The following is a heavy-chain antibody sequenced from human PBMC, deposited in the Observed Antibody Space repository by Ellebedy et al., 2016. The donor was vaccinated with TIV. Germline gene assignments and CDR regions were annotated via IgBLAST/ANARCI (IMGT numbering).Heavy chain of an antibody. CDR3: ARDLYSSSWYGYYYYYYMDV. CDR1: GYTFTSYG. J-gene: IGHJ6*03. D-gene: IGHD6-13*01. CDR2: ISAYNGNT. Sequence: ASVKVSCKASGYTFTSYGISWVRQAPGQGLEWMGWISAYNGNTNYAQKLQGRVTMTTDTSTSTAYMELRSLRSDDTAVYYCARDLYSSSWYGYYYYYYMDVWGKGTTVTVSS. V-gene: IGHV1-18*04.